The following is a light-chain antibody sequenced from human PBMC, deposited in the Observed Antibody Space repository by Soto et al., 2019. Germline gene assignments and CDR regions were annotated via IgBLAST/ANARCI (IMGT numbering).Light chain of an antibody. CDR2: GAS. CDR1: QGISTF. CDR3: QKYNTAPFT. V-gene: IGKV1-27*01. Sequence: DIQVTQSPSSLSASVGDTVTITCRASQGISTFLAWYQQKPGKVPNLLISGASTLRSVVPSRFSGSGSGTDFTLTINSLQPEDVATYYCQKYNTAPFTFGPGATVDI. J-gene: IGKJ3*01.